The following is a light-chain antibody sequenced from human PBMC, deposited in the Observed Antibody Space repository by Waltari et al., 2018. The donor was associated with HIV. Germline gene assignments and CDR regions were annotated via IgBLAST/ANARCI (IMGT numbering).Light chain of an antibody. CDR2: LNNDGSH. CDR1: SGHSDSA. V-gene: IGLV4-69*01. J-gene: IGLJ2*01. CDR3: QTWDTGVII. Sequence: QPVLTQWPSAAASLGASVKLTCTLSSGHSDSAIAWHQQYPEKGPRDLMRLNNDGSHYKGDGIPDRFSGSSSGAERYLIISSLQSGDEADYYCQTWDTGVIIFGGGTKLTVL.